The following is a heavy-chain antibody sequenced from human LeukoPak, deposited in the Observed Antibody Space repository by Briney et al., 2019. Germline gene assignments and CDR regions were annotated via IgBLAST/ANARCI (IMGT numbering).Heavy chain of an antibody. CDR3: ARIWFGLRRLYYFDY. CDR2: INHSGST. J-gene: IGHJ4*02. CDR1: GGSFSGYY. D-gene: IGHD3-10*01. V-gene: IGHV4-34*01. Sequence: SETLSLTCAVYGGSFSGYYWSWIRQPQGKGLEWIGEINHSGSTNYNPSLKSRVTISVDTSKNQFSLKLSSVTAADTAVYFCARIWFGLRRLYYFDYWGQGTLVTVSS.